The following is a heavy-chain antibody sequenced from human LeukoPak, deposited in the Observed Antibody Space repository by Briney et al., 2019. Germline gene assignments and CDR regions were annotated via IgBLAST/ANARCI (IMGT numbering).Heavy chain of an antibody. CDR2: IWYDGSNK. CDR1: GFTFSSYG. Sequence: GGSLRLSCAASGFTFSSYGMHWVRQAPGKGLEWVAVIWYDGSNKYYADSVKGRFTISRDNAKNSLYLQMNSLRAEDTAIYYCVRSGGYWGQGTLVTVSS. CDR3: VRSGGY. V-gene: IGHV3-33*01. J-gene: IGHJ4*02. D-gene: IGHD1-26*01.